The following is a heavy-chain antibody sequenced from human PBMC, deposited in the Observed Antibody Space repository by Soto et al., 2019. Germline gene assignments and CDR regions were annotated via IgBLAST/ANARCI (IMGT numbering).Heavy chain of an antibody. J-gene: IGHJ4*02. Sequence: PSETLSLTCTVPGGSISSYYWSWIRQPPGKGLEWIGYIYYSGSTNYNPSLKSRVTISVDTSKNQFSLKLSSVTAADTAVYYCARASEWELPTDTYFDYWGQGTLVTVSS. D-gene: IGHD1-26*01. CDR3: ARASEWELPTDTYFDY. CDR1: GGSISSYY. V-gene: IGHV4-59*01. CDR2: IYYSGST.